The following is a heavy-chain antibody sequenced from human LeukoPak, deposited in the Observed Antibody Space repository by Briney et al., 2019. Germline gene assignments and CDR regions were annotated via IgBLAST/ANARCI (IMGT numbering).Heavy chain of an antibody. J-gene: IGHJ4*02. V-gene: IGHV4-59*01. CDR2: IYDSGST. CDR1: GGSISSYH. CDR3: ARWIRDSGYDWVFDY. D-gene: IGHD5-12*01. Sequence: SETLSLTCTVSGGSISSYHWSWFRQAPGKGLEWIGYIYDSGSTNFNPSLKSRVTISVDTSKNQFSLKLSSVTAADTAVYYCARWIRDSGYDWVFDYWGQGTLVTVSS.